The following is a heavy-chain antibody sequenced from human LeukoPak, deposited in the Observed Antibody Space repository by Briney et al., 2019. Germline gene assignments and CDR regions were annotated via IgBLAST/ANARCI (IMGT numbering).Heavy chain of an antibody. V-gene: IGHV3-64*01. CDR2: ISSNGGST. CDR3: ARGNFVVVKGYFDY. Sequence: GGSLRLSCAASGFTFSSYAMHWVRQAPGKGLEYVSAISSNGGSTYYANSVKGRFTISRDNSKNTLYLQMGSLRAEDMAVYYCARGNFVVVKGYFDYWGQGTLVTVSS. CDR1: GFTFSSYA. D-gene: IGHD2-15*01. J-gene: IGHJ4*02.